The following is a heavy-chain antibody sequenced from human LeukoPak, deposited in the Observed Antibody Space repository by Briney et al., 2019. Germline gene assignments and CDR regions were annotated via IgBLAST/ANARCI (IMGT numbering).Heavy chain of an antibody. V-gene: IGHV3-23*01. CDR3: ARGGIAAAGVDY. Sequence: GGSLRLSCAASGFTYSSYWMSWVRQAPGKGLEWVSVISGSGGSTYYADSVKGRFTISRDNSKNTLYLQMNSLRSEDTAVYYCARGGIAAAGVDYWGQGTLVTVSS. CDR2: ISGSGGST. D-gene: IGHD6-13*01. J-gene: IGHJ4*02. CDR1: GFTYSSYW.